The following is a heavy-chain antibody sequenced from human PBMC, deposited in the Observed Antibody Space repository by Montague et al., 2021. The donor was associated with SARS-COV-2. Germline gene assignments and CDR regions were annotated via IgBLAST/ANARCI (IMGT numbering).Heavy chain of an antibody. Sequence: SETLSLTCTVSGGSITSSAYYWSWIRQSPGKGLEWIGTIYYSGNTNYNPSLKSRLTISVDTSKDQFSLKLSSVTAADTAVYFCTRLSLGWNTDWGQGTLVTVSS. CDR2: IYYSGNT. J-gene: IGHJ1*01. CDR3: TRLSLGWNTD. D-gene: IGHD1-1*01. V-gene: IGHV4-39*07. CDR1: GGSITSSAYY.